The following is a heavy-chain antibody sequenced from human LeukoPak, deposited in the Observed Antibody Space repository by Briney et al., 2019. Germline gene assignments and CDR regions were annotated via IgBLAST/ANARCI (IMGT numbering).Heavy chain of an antibody. J-gene: IGHJ3*02. CDR3: PRDRGALLWFRESAFDI. D-gene: IGHD3-10*01. CDR2: ISSSSSYI. CDR1: GFTFSSYS. Sequence: GGSLRLSCAASGFTFSSYSMNWVRQAPGNGLEWVSSISSSSSYIYYADSVKGRFTISRDNAKNSLYLQMNSLRAEDTAVYYCPRDRGALLWFRESAFDIWGQGTMVTVSS. V-gene: IGHV3-21*01.